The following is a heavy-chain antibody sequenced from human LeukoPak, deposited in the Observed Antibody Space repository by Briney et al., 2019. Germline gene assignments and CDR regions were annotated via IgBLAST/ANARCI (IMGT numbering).Heavy chain of an antibody. V-gene: IGHV3-15*07. D-gene: IGHD2-15*01. CDR3: TTTCSGGSCLRY. J-gene: IGHJ4*02. CDR1: GFTFNTYT. Sequence: GGSLRLSCAASGFTFNTYTMNWVRQAPGKGLEWVGRIKSKTDGGTTDYVAPVKGRFTISRDDSKNTLYLQMNSLKTEDTAVYYCTTTCSGGSCLRYWGQGTLVTVSS. CDR2: IKSKTDGGTT.